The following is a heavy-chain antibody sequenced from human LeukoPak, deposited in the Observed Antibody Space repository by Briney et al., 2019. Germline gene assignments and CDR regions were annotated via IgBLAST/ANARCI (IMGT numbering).Heavy chain of an antibody. Sequence: GRSLRLSCAASGFTFSSYGMHWVRQAPGKGLEWVAVISYDGSNKYYADSVKGRFTISGDNSKNTLYLQMNSLRAEDTAVYYCAKDLAVAGPYDAFDIWGQGTMVTVSS. V-gene: IGHV3-30*18. J-gene: IGHJ3*02. CDR3: AKDLAVAGPYDAFDI. CDR1: GFTFSSYG. D-gene: IGHD6-19*01. CDR2: ISYDGSNK.